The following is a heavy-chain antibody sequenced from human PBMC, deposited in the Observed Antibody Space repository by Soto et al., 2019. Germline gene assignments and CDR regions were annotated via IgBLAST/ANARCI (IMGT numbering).Heavy chain of an antibody. Sequence: QVQLVQSGAEVKKPGSSVKVSCKASGGTFSSYSINWVRQAPGQGLEWMGEITPIFGTANYAQKFQGRVTITADESTSTAYMELSSLRSEDTAVYYCARDGGRNSGGVDYWGQGTLVTVSS. D-gene: IGHD1-26*01. V-gene: IGHV1-69*01. CDR2: ITPIFGTA. CDR1: GGTFSSYS. CDR3: ARDGGRNSGGVDY. J-gene: IGHJ4*02.